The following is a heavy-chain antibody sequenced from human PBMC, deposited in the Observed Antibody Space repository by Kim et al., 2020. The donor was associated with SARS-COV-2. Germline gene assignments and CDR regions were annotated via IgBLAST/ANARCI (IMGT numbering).Heavy chain of an antibody. J-gene: IGHJ6*02. CDR1: GFTFDDYG. CDR3: ARGGGTVTADYYYYGMDV. V-gene: IGHV3-20*04. D-gene: IGHD4-17*01. Sequence: GGSLRLSCAASGFTFDDYGMSWVRQAPGKGLEWVSGINWNGGSTGYADSVKGRFTISRDNAKNSRYLQMNSLRAEDTALYYCARGGGTVTADYYYYGMDVWGQGTTVTVSS. CDR2: INWNGGST.